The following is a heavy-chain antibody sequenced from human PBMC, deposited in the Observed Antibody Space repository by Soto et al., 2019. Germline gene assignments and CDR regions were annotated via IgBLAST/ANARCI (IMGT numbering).Heavy chain of an antibody. V-gene: IGHV3-21*01. CDR1: GFTFSSYS. J-gene: IGHJ6*02. CDR3: TRGEYGFDV. CDR2: ISLSSSYK. Sequence: EVQVVESGGGLVKPGGSLRLSCAASGFTFSSYSMNWVRQAPGKGLEWVSSISLSSSYKYSTDSVKGRFTISRDNAKNSLYLQMNSLRVEDTAVYYCTRGEYGFDVWGQGTTVTVSS.